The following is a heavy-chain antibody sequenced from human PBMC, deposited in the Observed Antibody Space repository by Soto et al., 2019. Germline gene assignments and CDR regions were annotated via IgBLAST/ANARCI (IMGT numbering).Heavy chain of an antibody. CDR2: IIPILGIA. Sequence: QVQLVQSGAEVKKPGSSVKVSCKASGGTFSSYTISWVRQAPGQGLEWMGRIIPILGIANYAQKFQGRVTITADKSTSTAYMELSSLRSEDTAVYYCAREGKGGYSYGFDYWGQGTLFTVSS. V-gene: IGHV1-69*08. CDR1: GGTFSSYT. CDR3: AREGKGGYSYGFDY. D-gene: IGHD5-18*01. J-gene: IGHJ4*02.